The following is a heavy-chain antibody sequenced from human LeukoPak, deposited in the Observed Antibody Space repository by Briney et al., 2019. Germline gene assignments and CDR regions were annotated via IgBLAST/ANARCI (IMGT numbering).Heavy chain of an antibody. J-gene: IGHJ4*02. Sequence: GGSLRLSCAASGFTFSSYEMNWVRQAPGKGLEWVSCTSTSDNTLYYADSVKGRFTVSRDNARNSMYLQMNSLRAEDTAVYYCARDGPGYSFDHWGQGTLVTVSS. CDR3: ARDGPGYSFDH. D-gene: IGHD5-18*01. V-gene: IGHV3-48*03. CDR2: TSTSDNTL. CDR1: GFTFSSYE.